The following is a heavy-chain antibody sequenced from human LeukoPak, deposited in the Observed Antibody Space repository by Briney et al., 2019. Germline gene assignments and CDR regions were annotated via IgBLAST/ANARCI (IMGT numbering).Heavy chain of an antibody. CDR1: GDSVSSNSAA. CDR3: AREVWIQLWLHRSWFDP. D-gene: IGHD5-18*01. Sequence: SQTLSLTCAISGDSVSSNSAAWNWIRQSPSRGLEWLGRTYYRSKWYNDYAVSVKSRITINPDTSKNQFSLQLNSVTPEDTAVYYCAREVWIQLWLHRSWFDPWGQGTLVTVSS. V-gene: IGHV6-1*01. CDR2: TYYRSKWYN. J-gene: IGHJ5*02.